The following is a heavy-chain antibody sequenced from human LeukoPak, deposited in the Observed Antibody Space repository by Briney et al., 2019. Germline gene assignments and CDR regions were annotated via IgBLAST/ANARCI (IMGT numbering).Heavy chain of an antibody. D-gene: IGHD3-22*01. V-gene: IGHV4-61*02. J-gene: IGHJ6*03. CDR2: IYTSGST. CDR1: GGSISSGSYY. Sequence: SETLSLTCTVSGGSISSGSYYWSWIRQPAGKGLEWIGRIYTSGSTNYNPSLKSRVTISVDTSKNQFSLKLSSVTAADTAVYYCARDFASYYDSSGYYYYYYMDVWGKGTTVTVSS. CDR3: ARDFASYYDSSGYYYYYYMDV.